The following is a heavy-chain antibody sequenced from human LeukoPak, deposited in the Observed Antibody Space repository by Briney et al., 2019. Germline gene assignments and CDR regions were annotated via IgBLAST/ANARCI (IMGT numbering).Heavy chain of an antibody. V-gene: IGHV3-33*01. Sequence: GGSLRLSCAASGFTFSSYGMHWVRQAPGKGLEWVAVIWYDGSNKYYADSVKGRFTISRDNSKNTLYLQMNSLRAEDTAVYYCARDCTNGVCYGTDFDYWGQGTLVTVSS. D-gene: IGHD2-8*01. CDR1: GFTFSSYG. J-gene: IGHJ4*02. CDR3: ARDCTNGVCYGTDFDY. CDR2: IWYDGSNK.